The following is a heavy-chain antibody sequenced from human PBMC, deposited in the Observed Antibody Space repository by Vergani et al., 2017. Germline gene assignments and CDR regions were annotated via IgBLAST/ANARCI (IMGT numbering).Heavy chain of an antibody. CDR2: IRPYTGHT. D-gene: IGHD1-1*01. Sequence: QVQLVQSGAEVKKPGASVKVSCKASGYTFTSYYMHWVRQAPGKGLEWMAWIRPYTGHTIYAQKFQDRVTMTADTSTNTAYMELRSLRSDDTAVYFCARVAPSNSEVTPTAFDVWGQGTMVTVSS. CDR1: GYTFTSYY. V-gene: IGHV1-2*02. J-gene: IGHJ3*01. CDR3: ARVAPSNSEVTPTAFDV.